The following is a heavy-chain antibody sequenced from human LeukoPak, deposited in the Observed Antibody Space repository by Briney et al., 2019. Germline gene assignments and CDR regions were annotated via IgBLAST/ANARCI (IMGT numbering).Heavy chain of an antibody. CDR1: GYTFTGYY. J-gene: IGHJ4*02. D-gene: IGHD5-12*01. CDR3: ASVDIVATALDY. Sequence: ASVKVSCKASGYTFTGYYMHWVRQAPGQGLEWMGWINPNSGGTNYAQKFQGRVTMTRDTSISTAYMEPSRLRSDDTAVYYCASVDIVATALDYWGQGTLVTVSS. V-gene: IGHV1-2*02. CDR2: INPNSGGT.